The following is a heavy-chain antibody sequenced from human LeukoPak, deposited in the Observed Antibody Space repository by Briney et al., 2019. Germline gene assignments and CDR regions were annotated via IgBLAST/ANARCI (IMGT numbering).Heavy chain of an antibody. CDR2: IYYSGST. Sequence: SQTLSLTCTVSGGSISSGDYYWSWIRQPPGKGLEWIGYIYYSGSTYYNPSLKSRVTISVDTSKNQFSLELSSVTAADTAVYYCARGKPYGDYVGNFDYWGQGTLVTVSS. D-gene: IGHD4-17*01. CDR3: ARGKPYGDYVGNFDY. CDR1: GGSISSGDYY. V-gene: IGHV4-30-4*01. J-gene: IGHJ4*02.